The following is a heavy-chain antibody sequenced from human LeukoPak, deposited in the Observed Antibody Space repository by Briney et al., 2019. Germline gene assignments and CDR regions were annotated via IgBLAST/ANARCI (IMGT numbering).Heavy chain of an antibody. Sequence: SVKVSCKASGGTFSSYAISWVRQAPGQGLEWMGRIIPIFGTANYAQKFQGRATITTDESTSTAYMELSSLRSEDTAVYYCARGIAVAKGWFDPWGQGTLVTVSS. D-gene: IGHD6-19*01. CDR2: IIPIFGTA. CDR1: GGTFSSYA. J-gene: IGHJ5*02. CDR3: ARGIAVAKGWFDP. V-gene: IGHV1-69*05.